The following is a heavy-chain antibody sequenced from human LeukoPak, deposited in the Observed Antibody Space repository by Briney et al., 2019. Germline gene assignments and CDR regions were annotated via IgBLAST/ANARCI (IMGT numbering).Heavy chain of an antibody. V-gene: IGHV3-23*01. D-gene: IGHD1-26*01. Sequence: HPGGSLRLSCAASGFTFSSYAMSWVRQAPGKGLEWVSAISGSGGSTYYADSVKGRFTISRDNSKNTLYLQMNSLRAEDTAVYYCAKVGADNYYYYYGMDVWGQGTTVTVSS. CDR2: ISGSGGST. CDR1: GFTFSSYA. J-gene: IGHJ6*02. CDR3: AKVGADNYYYYYGMDV.